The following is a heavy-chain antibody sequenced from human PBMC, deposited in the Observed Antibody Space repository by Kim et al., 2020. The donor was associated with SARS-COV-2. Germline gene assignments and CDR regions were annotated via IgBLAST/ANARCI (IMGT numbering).Heavy chain of an antibody. CDR2: P. CDR3: ARSIAVAVPDY. V-gene: IGHV7-4-1*02. Sequence: PTYAQGFTGRFVFSLDTSVSTAYLQISSLKAEDTAVYYCARSIAVAVPDYWGQGTLVTVSS. D-gene: IGHD6-19*01. J-gene: IGHJ4*02.